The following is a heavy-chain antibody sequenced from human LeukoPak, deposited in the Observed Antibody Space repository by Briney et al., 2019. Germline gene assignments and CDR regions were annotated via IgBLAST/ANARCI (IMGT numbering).Heavy chain of an antibody. CDR2: INPHSGGT. CDR1: GGTFSSYA. Sequence: ASVKVSCKASGGTFSSYAISWVRQAPGQGLEWMGWINPHSGGTNYAQKFQGRVAMTRDTSISTAYMELSRLRSDDTAVYYCARGAGWPDAFDIWGHGTMVTVSS. V-gene: IGHV1-2*02. D-gene: IGHD2-15*01. J-gene: IGHJ3*02. CDR3: ARGAGWPDAFDI.